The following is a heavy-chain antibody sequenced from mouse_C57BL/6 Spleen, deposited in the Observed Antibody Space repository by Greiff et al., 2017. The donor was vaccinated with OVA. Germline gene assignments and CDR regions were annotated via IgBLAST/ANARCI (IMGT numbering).Heavy chain of an antibody. J-gene: IGHJ4*01. CDR3: ARTGRYAMDY. CDR1: GFTFSDYG. V-gene: IGHV5-17*01. Sequence: DVKLVESGGGLVKPGGSLKLSCAASGFTFSDYGMHWVRQAPEKGLEWVAYISSGSSTIYYADTVKGRFTISRANAKNTLFLQLTRLRSEDTAMYYCARTGRYAMDYWGQGTSVTVSS. D-gene: IGHD4-1*01. CDR2: ISSGSSTI.